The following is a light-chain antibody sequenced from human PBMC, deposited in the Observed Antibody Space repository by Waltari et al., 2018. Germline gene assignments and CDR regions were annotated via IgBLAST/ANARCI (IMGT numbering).Light chain of an antibody. CDR3: QQYNNWPLYT. CDR1: QSIKSH. CDR2: GAS. J-gene: IGKJ2*01. V-gene: IGKV3-15*01. Sequence: ETVMTQSPAILSVSPGESATIPCRASQSIKSHLAWYQQKPGQAPRLLIYGASTRAAGIPARFSGGGSGTEFILTISSLQSEDFATYHCQQYNNWPLYTFGQGTKLEI.